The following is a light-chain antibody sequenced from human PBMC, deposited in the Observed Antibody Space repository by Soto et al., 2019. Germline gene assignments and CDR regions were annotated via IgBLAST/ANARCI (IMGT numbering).Light chain of an antibody. CDR1: QSVSSSY. Sequence: EIVLTQSPGTLSLSPGERATLSRRASQSVSSSYLAWYQQKPGQAPRLLIYGASNRATGIPERFSGSGSGTDFALTISRLEPEDFAMYYCQEYGGSPMYTFGQGTKLEIK. CDR3: QEYGGSPMYT. V-gene: IGKV3-20*01. J-gene: IGKJ2*01. CDR2: GAS.